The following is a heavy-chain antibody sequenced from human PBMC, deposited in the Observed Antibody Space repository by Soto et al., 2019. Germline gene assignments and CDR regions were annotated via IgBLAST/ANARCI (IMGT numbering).Heavy chain of an antibody. J-gene: IGHJ4*02. CDR2: IFPADSDT. Sequence: EVRLVQSGAEVKKPGESLKISCKGSGYSFITNWIGWVRQMPGKGLEWMGIIFPADSDTRYSPSFQGQVTISADKSISTAYLQWSSLKASDTAMYYCARPGYTSGVEFWGQGTLITVSS. CDR3: ARPGYTSGVEF. CDR1: GYSFITNW. V-gene: IGHV5-51*03. D-gene: IGHD2-15*01.